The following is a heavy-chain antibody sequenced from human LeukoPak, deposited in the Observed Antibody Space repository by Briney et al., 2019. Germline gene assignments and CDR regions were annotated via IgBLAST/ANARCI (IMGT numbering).Heavy chain of an antibody. V-gene: IGHV5-51*01. CDR2: IYPGDSDT. D-gene: IGHD1-26*01. CDR3: ARLWGSGSYSRGYYFDY. Sequence: GESLKISCKGSGYSFTSYWIGWVRQMPGKGLEWMGIIYPGDSDTRYSPSLQGQVTISADKSISTAYLQWSSLKASDTAMYYCARLWGSGSYSRGYYFDYWGQGTLVTVSS. J-gene: IGHJ4*02. CDR1: GYSFTSYW.